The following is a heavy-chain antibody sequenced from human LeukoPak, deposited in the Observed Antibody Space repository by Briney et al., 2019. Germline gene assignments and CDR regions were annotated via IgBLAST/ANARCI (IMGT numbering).Heavy chain of an antibody. V-gene: IGHV4-61*02. Sequence: PSQTLSLTCTVSGGSISSGSYYWSWIRQPAGKGLEWIGRIYTSGSTNYNPSLKSRVTISVDTSKNQFSPKLSSVTAADTAVYYCATSRFGELYYYYYMDVWGKGTTVTVSS. CDR2: IYTSGST. D-gene: IGHD3-10*01. J-gene: IGHJ6*03. CDR1: GGSISSGSYY. CDR3: ATSRFGELYYYYYMDV.